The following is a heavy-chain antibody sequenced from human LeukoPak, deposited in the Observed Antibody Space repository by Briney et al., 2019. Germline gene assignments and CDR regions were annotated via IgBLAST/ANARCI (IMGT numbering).Heavy chain of an antibody. D-gene: IGHD6-19*01. CDR3: ARALYSSGWWDY. CDR2: INPNSGGT. Sequence: ASVKVSCKVSGYTLTELSMHWVRQAPGQGLEWMGWINPNSGGTNYAQKFQGWVTMTRDTSISTAYMELSRLRSDDTAVYYCARALYSSGWWDYWGREPWSPSPQ. CDR1: GYTLTELS. J-gene: IGHJ4*02. V-gene: IGHV1-2*04.